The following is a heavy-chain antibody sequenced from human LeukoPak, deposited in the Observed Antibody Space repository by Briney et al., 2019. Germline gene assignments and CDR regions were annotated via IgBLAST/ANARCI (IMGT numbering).Heavy chain of an antibody. CDR3: TATVIRGNRGDDYDD. D-gene: IGHD5-12*01. V-gene: IGHV1-8*01. J-gene: IGHJ1*01. Sequence: ASVKVSCKASGYTFTSYDINWVRQATGQGLEWMGWMNPNSGNTGYAQKFQGRVTMTRNTSISTAYMELSSLRSEDTAVYYCTATVIRGNRGDDYDDWGQGTLVTVSS. CDR2: MNPNSGNT. CDR1: GYTFTSYD.